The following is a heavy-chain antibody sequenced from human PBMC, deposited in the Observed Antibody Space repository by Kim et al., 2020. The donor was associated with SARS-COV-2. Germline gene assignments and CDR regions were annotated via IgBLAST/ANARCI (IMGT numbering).Heavy chain of an antibody. J-gene: IGHJ4*02. CDR3: ATVWHRIPY. CDR1: GGTFSRNA. CDR2: IIPVFGTK. D-gene: IGHD3-16*01. Sequence: SVKVSCKASGGTFSRNAISWVRQAPGEGLEWVGGIIPVFGTKTTAQKFQHKVTISADGSTTTAYLELSSLASEDTAVYYCATVWHRIPYWGQGTLVTVSS. V-gene: IGHV1-69*13.